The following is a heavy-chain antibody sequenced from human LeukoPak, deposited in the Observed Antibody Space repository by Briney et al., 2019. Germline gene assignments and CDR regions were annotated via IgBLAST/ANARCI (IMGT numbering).Heavy chain of an antibody. V-gene: IGHV4-61*02. CDR1: GDSISSGDHY. J-gene: IGHJ4*02. D-gene: IGHD6-19*01. CDR3: ARARIAVAGQYIDY. CDR2: IYTSGST. Sequence: PSETLSLTCTVSGDSISSGDHYWSWIRQPAGKGLEWIGRIYTSGSTNYNPSLKSRVTISVDTSKNQFSLKLSSVTAAETAVYYCARARIAVAGQYIDYWGQGTLVTVSS.